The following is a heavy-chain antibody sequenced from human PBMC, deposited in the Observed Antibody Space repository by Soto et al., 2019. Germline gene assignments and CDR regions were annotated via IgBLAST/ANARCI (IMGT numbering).Heavy chain of an antibody. CDR1: GGTFNTYA. CDR2: ISPMFGAA. CDR3: AREVQVHTPAFVY. V-gene: IGHV1-69*19. D-gene: IGHD3-10*01. Sequence: QVQLVQSGAEMKKPGSSVKVSCQSSGGTFNTYAMNWVRQAPGQGPEWMGGISPMFGAANYAPKFQGRVTITADESTGKPYMRLSSLTSADTALYFCAREVQVHTPAFVYWGQGTLVTVSS. J-gene: IGHJ4*02.